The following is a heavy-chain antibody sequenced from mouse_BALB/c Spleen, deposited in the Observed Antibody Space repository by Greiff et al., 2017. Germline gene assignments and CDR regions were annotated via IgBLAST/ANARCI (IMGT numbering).Heavy chain of an antibody. V-gene: IGHV5-17*02. CDR2: ISSGSSTI. CDR3: ARKRCDWYYAMDY. CDR1: GFTFSSFG. J-gene: IGHJ4*01. Sequence: VHLVESGGGLVQPGGSRNLSCAASGFTFSSFGMHWVRQAPEKGLEWVAYISSGSSTIYYAATVTGRFTISRDNPKNTLFLQMTSLRSEDTAMYYGARKRCDWYYAMDYWGQGTSVTGSS. D-gene: IGHD4-1*01.